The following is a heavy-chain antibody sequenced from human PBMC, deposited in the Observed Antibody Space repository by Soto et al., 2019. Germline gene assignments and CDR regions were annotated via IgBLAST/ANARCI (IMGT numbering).Heavy chain of an antibody. CDR2: ISGSGGST. D-gene: IGHD6-13*01. V-gene: IGHV3-23*01. CDR1: EFTFSSYA. Sequence: GGSLRLSCAASEFTFSSYAMSWVRQAPGKGLEWVSAISGSGGSTYYADSVKGRFTISRDNSKNTLYLQMNSLRAEDTTVYNCASFIEAVGTRYFHYGGKEPLFTVSS. CDR3: ASFIEAVGTRYFHY. J-gene: IGHJ4*02.